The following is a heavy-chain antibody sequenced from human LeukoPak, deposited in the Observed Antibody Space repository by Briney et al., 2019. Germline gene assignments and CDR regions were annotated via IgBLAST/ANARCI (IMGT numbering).Heavy chain of an antibody. J-gene: IGHJ4*02. CDR3: ARRSDYYDSSGYSRYFDY. CDR1: GYSFTSYW. Sequence: GESLKISSKGSGYSFTSYWIGWVRQMPGKGLEWMGIIYPGDSDTRYSPSFQGQVTISADKSISTAYLQWSSLKASDTAMYYCARRSDYYDSSGYSRYFDYWGQGTLVMVSS. V-gene: IGHV5-51*01. CDR2: IYPGDSDT. D-gene: IGHD3-22*01.